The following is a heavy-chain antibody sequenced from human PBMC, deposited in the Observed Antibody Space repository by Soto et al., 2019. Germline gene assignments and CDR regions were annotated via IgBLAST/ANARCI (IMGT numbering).Heavy chain of an antibody. Sequence: SETLSLTCTVSGGSISSSSYYWGWIRQPPGKGLEWIGSIYYSGSTYYNPSLKSRVTISVDTSKNQFSLKLSSVTAADTAVYYCARQIRGKSIAVAGTVVLGWFDPWGQGTLGTVSS. CDR1: GGSISSSSYY. CDR3: ARQIRGKSIAVAGTVVLGWFDP. D-gene: IGHD6-19*01. V-gene: IGHV4-39*01. J-gene: IGHJ5*02. CDR2: IYYSGST.